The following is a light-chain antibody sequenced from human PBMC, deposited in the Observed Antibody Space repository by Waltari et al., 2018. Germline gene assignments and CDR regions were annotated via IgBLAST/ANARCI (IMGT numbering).Light chain of an antibody. CDR2: ANN. CDR3: QSYDSSLTLYV. J-gene: IGLJ1*01. CDR1: SSNIGARHA. Sequence: QSVLTQPPSVSGAPGQTVTISCTATSSNIGARHAVAWYQQLPGTAPKLLIYANNNRPSGVPDRFSGSKSGTSASLAITGLQAEDEAEYYCQSYDSSLTLYVFGTGTKVTVL. V-gene: IGLV1-40*01.